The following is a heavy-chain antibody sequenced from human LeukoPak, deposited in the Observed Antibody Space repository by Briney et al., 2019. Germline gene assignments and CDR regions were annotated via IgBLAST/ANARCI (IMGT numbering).Heavy chain of an antibody. J-gene: IGHJ4*02. CDR1: GGSISSSSYY. CDR3: ARPLYHYDSGGYFY. V-gene: IGHV4-39*01. D-gene: IGHD3-22*01. CDR2: IFYSVST. Sequence: SETLSLTCSVSGGSISSSSYYWGWIRQPPGKGLEWIGSIFYSVSTYYNPSLKSRVTISVDTSKNQFSLKLTSVTAEDTAVYYCARPLYHYDSGGYFYWGQGTLVTVSS.